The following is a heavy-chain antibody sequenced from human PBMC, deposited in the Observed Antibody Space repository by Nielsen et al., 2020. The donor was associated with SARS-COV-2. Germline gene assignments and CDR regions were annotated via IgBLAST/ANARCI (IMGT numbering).Heavy chain of an antibody. CDR1: EFTFNSQA. D-gene: IGHD1-26*01. Sequence: GESLKISCAASEFTFNSQAMTWVRQAPGKRLEWVSTISASGGSTYYADSLKGRFTISRDNSKNTLYLQMNSLRAEDTALYYCARAGRELLLGGTFDIWGQGTMVTVSS. J-gene: IGHJ3*02. CDR3: ARAGRELLLGGTFDI. CDR2: ISASGGST. V-gene: IGHV3-23*01.